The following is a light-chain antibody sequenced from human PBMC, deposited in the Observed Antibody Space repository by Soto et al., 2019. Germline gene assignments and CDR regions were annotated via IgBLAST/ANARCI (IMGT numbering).Light chain of an antibody. CDR3: SSYAGSNNLV. V-gene: IGLV2-8*01. CDR1: SSDVGGYNS. CDR2: EVS. Sequence: QSALTQPPSASGSPGQSVTIPCTGTSSDVGGYNSVSWYQQHPGKVPKLMIYEVSTRPSGVADRFSGSKSGNTASLTVSGLQAEDEADYYFSSYAGSNNLVFGGGTKLAVL. J-gene: IGLJ2*01.